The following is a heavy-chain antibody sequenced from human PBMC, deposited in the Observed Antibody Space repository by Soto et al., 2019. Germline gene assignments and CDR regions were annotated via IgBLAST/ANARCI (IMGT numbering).Heavy chain of an antibody. V-gene: IGHV3-30*18. Sequence: QEQLVESGGGVVQPGRSLRLSCAASGFTFSSYGMHWVRQAPGKGLEWVAVISYDGSNKYYADSVKGRFTISRDNSKNTLYLQMNSLRAEDTAVYYCAKVRTRWDLWDYFDYWGQGTLVTVSS. D-gene: IGHD1-26*01. J-gene: IGHJ4*02. CDR2: ISYDGSNK. CDR3: AKVRTRWDLWDYFDY. CDR1: GFTFSSYG.